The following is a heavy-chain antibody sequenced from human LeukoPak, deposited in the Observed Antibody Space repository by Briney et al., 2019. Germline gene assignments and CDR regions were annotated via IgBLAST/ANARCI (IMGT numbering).Heavy chain of an antibody. V-gene: IGHV1-3*01. CDR1: GYTFTSYG. J-gene: IGHJ3*02. CDR2: INAGNGNT. CDR3: ARDGDSSSETFDI. D-gene: IGHD6-13*01. Sequence: GASVKVSCKASGYTFTSYGISWVRQAPGQGLEWMGWINAGNGNTKYSQKFQGRVTITRDTSASTAYMELSSLRSEDTAVYYCARDGDSSSETFDIWGQGTMVTVSS.